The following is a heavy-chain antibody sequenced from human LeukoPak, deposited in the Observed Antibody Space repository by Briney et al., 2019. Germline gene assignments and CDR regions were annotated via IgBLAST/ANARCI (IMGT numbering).Heavy chain of an antibody. CDR1: AFTFRSHG. CDR3: AKLGPAGYSNAWADY. D-gene: IGHD6-19*01. Sequence: PGGSLRLSCAASAFTFRSHGMTWVRQAPGKGLEWVSAISGSGGNTYYADSAKGRFTISRDNSKNTLYLQINSLRAEDTALYYCAKLGPAGYSNAWADYWGQGTLVIVSS. CDR2: ISGSGGNT. V-gene: IGHV3-23*01. J-gene: IGHJ4*02.